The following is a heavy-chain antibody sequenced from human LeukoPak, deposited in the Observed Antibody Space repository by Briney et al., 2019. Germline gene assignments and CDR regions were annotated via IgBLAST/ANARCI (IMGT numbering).Heavy chain of an antibody. V-gene: IGHV4-38-2*01. CDR2: IYHSGST. CDR1: DYSISNGYY. Sequence: SEILSLTCAVSDYSISNGYYWGWIRQPPGKGLEWIGSIYHSGSTYNNPSLKSRVTISVDTSKNQFSLNLRSVTAADTAVYYCARHGGTGSVYYHMEVWGKGTTVTVSS. CDR3: ARHGGTGSVYYHMEV. J-gene: IGHJ6*03. D-gene: IGHD3-3*01.